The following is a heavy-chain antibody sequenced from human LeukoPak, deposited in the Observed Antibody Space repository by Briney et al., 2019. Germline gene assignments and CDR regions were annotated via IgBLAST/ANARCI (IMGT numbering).Heavy chain of an antibody. CDR2: IYYSGST. CDR3: ARAVTLNVVGPGPAGVFDY. D-gene: IGHD3-22*01. Sequence: SETLSLTCTVSGGSLSSDDYYWSWIRQPPGQGLEWIGYIYYSGSTYYNPSLKSRLTISVDTSKNQFSLNLSSVTAADTAVYYCARAVTLNVVGPGPAGVFDYWGQGAQVTVSS. J-gene: IGHJ4*02. CDR1: GGSLSSDDYY. V-gene: IGHV4-30-4*01.